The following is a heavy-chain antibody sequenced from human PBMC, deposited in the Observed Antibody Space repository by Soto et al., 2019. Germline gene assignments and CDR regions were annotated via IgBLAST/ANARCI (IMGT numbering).Heavy chain of an antibody. CDR3: ARDLFAPQYSSSWYPSPFDY. CDR2: TYYRSKWYN. CDR1: GDSVSSNSAA. V-gene: IGHV6-1*01. Sequence: PSQTLSLTCAISGDSVSSNSAAWNWIRQSPSRGLEWLGRTYYRSKWYNDYAVSVKSRITINPDTSKNQFSLQLNSVTPEDTAVYYCARDLFAPQYSSSWYPSPFDYWGQGTLVTVSS. D-gene: IGHD6-13*01. J-gene: IGHJ4*02.